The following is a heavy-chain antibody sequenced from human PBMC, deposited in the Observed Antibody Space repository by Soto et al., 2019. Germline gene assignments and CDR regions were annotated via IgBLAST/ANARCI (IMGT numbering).Heavy chain of an antibody. J-gene: IGHJ4*02. CDR3: ARERGSSSLDY. CDR1: GFTFDDYA. Sequence: TGGSLRLSCAASGFTFDDYAMHWVRQVPGKGLEWVSGINWNSGSIGYGDSVKGRFAISRDNAKNSLYLQMNSLRAEDTAVYYCARERGSSSLDYWGQGTLVTVSS. CDR2: INWNSGSI. V-gene: IGHV3-9*01. D-gene: IGHD6-6*01.